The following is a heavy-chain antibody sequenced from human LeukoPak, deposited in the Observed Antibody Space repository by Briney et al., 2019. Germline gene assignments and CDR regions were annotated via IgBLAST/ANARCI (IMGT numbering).Heavy chain of an antibody. J-gene: IGHJ5*02. CDR1: GYTFTSYA. V-gene: IGHV7-4-1*02. CDR3: ARDPSSSWYLWNWFDP. Sequence: ASVKVSCKASGYTFTSYAMNWVRQAPGQGLEWMGWINTNTGNPTYAQGFTGRFVFSLDTSVSTAYLQISSLKAEDTAVYYCARDPSSSWYLWNWFDPWGQGTLVTVSS. D-gene: IGHD6-13*01. CDR2: INTNTGNP.